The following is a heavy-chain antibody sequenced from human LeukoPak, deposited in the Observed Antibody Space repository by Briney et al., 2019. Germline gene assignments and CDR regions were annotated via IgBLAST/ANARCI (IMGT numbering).Heavy chain of an antibody. CDR2: INHSGST. J-gene: IGHJ4*02. CDR3: ARGRSITYYDFWSGSFYFDY. D-gene: IGHD3-3*01. V-gene: IGHV4-34*01. Sequence: SETLSLTCDVYGESFSDYHWSWIRQPPGKGLEWIGEINHSGSTLYNPSLESRVIISVDTSKNQFSLELTSVTAADTAVYYCARGRSITYYDFWSGSFYFDYWGQGTLVTVSS. CDR1: GESFSDYH.